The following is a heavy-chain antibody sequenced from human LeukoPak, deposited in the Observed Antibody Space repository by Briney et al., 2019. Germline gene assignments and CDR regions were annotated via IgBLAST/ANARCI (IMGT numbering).Heavy chain of an antibody. D-gene: IGHD3-9*01. CDR3: ARVRVDWLSVEDY. J-gene: IGHJ4*02. CDR1: GFTFSSYA. CDR2: INSDGSST. V-gene: IGHV3-74*01. Sequence: GGSLRLSCAASGFTFSSYAMSWVRQAPGKGLVWVSRINSDGSSTSYADSVKGRFTISRDNAKNTLYLQMNSLRAEDTAVYYCARVRVDWLSVEDYWGQGTLVTVSS.